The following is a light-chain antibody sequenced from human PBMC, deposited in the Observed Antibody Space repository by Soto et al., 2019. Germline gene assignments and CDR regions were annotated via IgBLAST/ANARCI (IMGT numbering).Light chain of an antibody. CDR1: SSNIGAGYD. V-gene: IGLV1-40*01. CDR2: GNT. J-gene: IGLJ1*01. Sequence: QSVLTQPPSVSGAPGQRVTISCTGTSSNIGAGYDVHWYQHLPGTAPKLLIYGNTIRPSGVPDRSSGSKSGTSASLAITGLQAEDEADYYCQSYDRSLRGYVFGTGTKVTVL. CDR3: QSYDRSLRGYV.